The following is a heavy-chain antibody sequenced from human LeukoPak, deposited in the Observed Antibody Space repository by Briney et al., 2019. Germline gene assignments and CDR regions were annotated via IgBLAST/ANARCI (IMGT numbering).Heavy chain of an antibody. CDR1: GDSMSSGGCY. J-gene: IGHJ4*02. V-gene: IGHV4-31*03. Sequence: PSETLSLTCTVSGDSMSSGGCYWSWIRQHPGKGLEWIGYIFSTGNTYYNPSLKSRLTISVDTSKNRFSLQLSFVTAADTAVYYCARTRLRGDPFDDWGQGTLVTVSS. CDR3: ARTRLRGDPFDD. D-gene: IGHD2-21*02. CDR2: IFSTGNT.